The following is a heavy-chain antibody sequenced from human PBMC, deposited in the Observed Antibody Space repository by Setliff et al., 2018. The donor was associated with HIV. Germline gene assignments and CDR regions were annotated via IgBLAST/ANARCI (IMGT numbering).Heavy chain of an antibody. CDR3: ARSPPGIAVAGLLDY. CDR2: IYHSGST. V-gene: IGHV4-38-2*02. Sequence: SETLSLTCTVSGYSISSGYYWGWIRQPPGKGLEWIGSIYHSGSTYYNPSLKSRVTISVDTSKNQFTLKLSSVTAADTAVYYCARSPPGIAVAGLLDYWGQGTLVTVSS. D-gene: IGHD6-19*01. CDR1: GYSISSGYY. J-gene: IGHJ4*02.